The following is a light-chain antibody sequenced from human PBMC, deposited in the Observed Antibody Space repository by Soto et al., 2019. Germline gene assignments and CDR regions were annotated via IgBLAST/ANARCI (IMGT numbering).Light chain of an antibody. J-gene: IGLJ3*02. CDR1: SGHSSYA. V-gene: IGLV4-69*01. CDR2: LNSDGSH. CDR3: QTWGTGMNWV. Sequence: QPVLTQSPSASASLGASVKLTCTLSSGHSSYAIAWHQQQPEKGPRYLMKLNSDGSHSKGDGIPDRFSGSSSGAERYLTIASLQSEDEADYNCQTWGTGMNWVFGGGTKLTVL.